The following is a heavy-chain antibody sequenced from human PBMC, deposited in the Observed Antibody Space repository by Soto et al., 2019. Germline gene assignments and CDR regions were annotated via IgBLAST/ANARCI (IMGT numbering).Heavy chain of an antibody. CDR1: GGSISSGDYY. V-gene: IGHV4-30-4*01. D-gene: IGHD1-26*01. CDR3: AREGGIVGATTVDY. J-gene: IGHJ4*01. CDR2: IYYSGST. Sequence: QVQLQESGPGLVKPSQTLSLTCTVSGGSISSGDYYWSWIRQPPGKGLEWIGYIYYSGSTYYNPSLKRRVTISVDTSKNQFSLKPSSVTAADTAVYYCAREGGIVGATTVDYWGQGTLVTVSS.